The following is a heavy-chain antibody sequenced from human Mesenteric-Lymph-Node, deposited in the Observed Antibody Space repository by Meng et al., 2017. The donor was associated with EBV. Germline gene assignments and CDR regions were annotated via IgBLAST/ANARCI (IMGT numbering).Heavy chain of an antibody. J-gene: IGHJ4*02. Sequence: QVQLQAPGPGLVKPSGPLSLTCAVSCGSIYESHWWSWVRQPPGKGLEWIGETYHSGSSNYSPSLKSRVSMSVDNSKNQFSLTLHSVTAADTAVYYCARGLGGSGKYHFDFWGPGILVTVSS. CDR3: ARGLGGSGKYHFDF. CDR1: CGSIYESHW. CDR2: TYHSGSS. D-gene: IGHD3-10*01. V-gene: IGHV4-4*02.